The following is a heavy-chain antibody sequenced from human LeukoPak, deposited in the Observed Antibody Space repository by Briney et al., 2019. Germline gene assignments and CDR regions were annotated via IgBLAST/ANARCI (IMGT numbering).Heavy chain of an antibody. CDR3: ARKDRVLLWFGESRGYFDY. J-gene: IGHJ4*02. Sequence: SETLSLTCAVYGGSFSGYYWSWIRQPPGKGLEWIGEINHSGSTNYNPSLKSRVTISVDTSKNQFSLKLSSVTAADTAVYYCARKDRVLLWFGESRGYFDYWGQGTLVTVS. V-gene: IGHV4-34*01. CDR2: INHSGST. D-gene: IGHD3-10*01. CDR1: GGSFSGYY.